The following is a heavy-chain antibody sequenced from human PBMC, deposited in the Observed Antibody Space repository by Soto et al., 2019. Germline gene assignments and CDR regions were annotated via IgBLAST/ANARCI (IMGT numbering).Heavy chain of an antibody. CDR2: INPNSGGT. CDR1: GYTFTGYY. D-gene: IGHD3-22*01. V-gene: IGHV1-2*04. CDR3: ARGYDSSGYYYSGGDVDI. J-gene: IGHJ3*02. Sequence: ASVKVSCKASGYTFTGYYMHWVRQAPGQGLEWMGWINPNSGGTNYAQKFQGWVTMTRDTSISTGYMELSRLRSDYRAVYYCARGYDSSGYYYSGGDVDIWGRG.